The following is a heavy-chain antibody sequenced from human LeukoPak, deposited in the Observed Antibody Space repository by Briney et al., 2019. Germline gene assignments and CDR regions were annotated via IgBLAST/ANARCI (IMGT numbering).Heavy chain of an antibody. CDR2: IIPIFGTA. Sequence: ASVKVSCKASGGTFSSYAISWVRQAPGQGLEWMGGIIPIFGTANYAQKFQGRVTITADESTSTAYMELSSLRSEDTAVYYCARIVTTPRITMVRGATPDYYMDVWGKGTTVTVSS. CDR3: ARIVTTPRITMVRGATPDYYMDV. CDR1: GGTFSSYA. J-gene: IGHJ6*03. D-gene: IGHD3-10*01. V-gene: IGHV1-69*13.